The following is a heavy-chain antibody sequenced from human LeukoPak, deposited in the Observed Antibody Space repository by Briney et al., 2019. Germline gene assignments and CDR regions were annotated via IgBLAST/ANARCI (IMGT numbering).Heavy chain of an antibody. Sequence: SETLSLTCTVSGGSISTYYWSWIRQPPGKGLEWIGDIYYSGSINYNPSLKSRVTISVDTSKNQFSLKLSSVTAADTAVYYCARSRGHSYGTTFLDYWGQGTLVTVSS. CDR2: IYYSGSI. V-gene: IGHV4-59*08. D-gene: IGHD5-18*01. J-gene: IGHJ4*02. CDR3: ARSRGHSYGTTFLDY. CDR1: GGSISTYY.